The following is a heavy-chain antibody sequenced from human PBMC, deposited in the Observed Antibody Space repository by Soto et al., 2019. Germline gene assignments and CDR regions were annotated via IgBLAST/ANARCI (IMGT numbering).Heavy chain of an antibody. Sequence: QVQLQESGPGLVKPSETLSLTCTVSGGFISSYYWSWIRQPPGKGLEWIGFIFYSGSTSYNPSLKRRVTISIDTSEYQFSLKLNSVTAADTAVYYCASMIGDPVLSFDSWGQGTLVAVSS. CDR3: ASMIGDPVLSFDS. V-gene: IGHV4-59*01. CDR1: GGFISSYY. D-gene: IGHD3-10*02. CDR2: IFYSGST. J-gene: IGHJ5*01.